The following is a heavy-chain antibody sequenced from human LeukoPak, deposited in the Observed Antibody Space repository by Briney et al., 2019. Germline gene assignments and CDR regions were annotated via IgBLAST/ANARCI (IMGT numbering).Heavy chain of an antibody. CDR2: ITSNGDRT. Sequence: GGSLRLFCAASGFTFSNSAMHWVRQAPGKGPEYVSAITSNGDRTYYANSVKGRFTISRDNSKNTLYLQMGSLRAEDMAVYYCARVGSWDAFDIWGQGTMVTVSS. D-gene: IGHD1-26*01. CDR1: GFTFSNSA. J-gene: IGHJ3*02. V-gene: IGHV3-64*01. CDR3: ARVGSWDAFDI.